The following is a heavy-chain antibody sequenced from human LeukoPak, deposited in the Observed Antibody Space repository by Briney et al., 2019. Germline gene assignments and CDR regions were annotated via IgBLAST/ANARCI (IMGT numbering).Heavy chain of an antibody. V-gene: IGHV1-2*02. CDR3: ARDGPYCSGGSCYVLFDY. J-gene: IGHJ4*02. D-gene: IGHD2-15*01. CDR1: GYTLTGYY. CDR2: INPNSGGT. Sequence: ASVKVSCKASGYTLTGYYMNWVRQAPGQGLEWMGWINPNSGGTNYAQKFQGRVTMTRDTSISTAYMELSRLRSDDTAVYYCARDGPYCSGGSCYVLFDYWGQGTLVTVSS.